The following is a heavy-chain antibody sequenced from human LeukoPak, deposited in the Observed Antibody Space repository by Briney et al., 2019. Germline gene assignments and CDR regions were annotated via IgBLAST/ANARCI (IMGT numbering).Heavy chain of an antibody. CDR3: SKDAVTSVERPDPDLFHY. D-gene: IGHD1-1*01. CDR1: GFTFSSYA. CDR2: ISGSGGST. J-gene: IGHJ4*02. Sequence: GGSLRLSCAASGFTFSSYAMSWVRQAPGKGLEWVSAISGSGGSTYYADSVKGRFTISRDNSANTLYLQMNSLRAEDTAEYYCSKDAVTSVERPDPDLFHYWGQGTLVTVSS. V-gene: IGHV3-23*01.